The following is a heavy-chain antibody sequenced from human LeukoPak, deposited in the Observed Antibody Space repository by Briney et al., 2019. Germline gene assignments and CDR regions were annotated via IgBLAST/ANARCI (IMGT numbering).Heavy chain of an antibody. V-gene: IGHV4-39*01. CDR1: AASITSSSYY. J-gene: IGHJ4*02. Sequence: PETLSLTCTLSAASITSSSYYWGWIRHPPWKELEWIGSIYYSGRTYYKPSLKSGVTISVDTSKNQFSLTLSSVTAAHTAVYYCARLEVAGINDYWGQGTLVTVSS. CDR3: ARLEVAGINDY. CDR2: IYYSGRT. D-gene: IGHD6-19*01.